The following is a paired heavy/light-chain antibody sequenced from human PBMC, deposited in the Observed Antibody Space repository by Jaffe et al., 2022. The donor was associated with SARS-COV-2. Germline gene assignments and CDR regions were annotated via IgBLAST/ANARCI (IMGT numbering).Light chain of an antibody. CDR3: AAWDDSLSAYV. J-gene: IGLJ1*01. CDR1: SSNIGAKA. Sequence: QSVLTQPPSASGTPGQRVTITCSGSSSNIGAKAVSWYQQLPGTAPKLLIYNNDQRPSGVPDRFSGSKSGTSASLAISGLHSEDEADYYCAAWDDSLSAYVFGIGTKVTVL. CDR2: NND. V-gene: IGLV1-44*01.
Heavy chain of an antibody. Sequence: EVQLVESGGGLVQPGGSLRLSCAVSGFSFSDSWMTWVRQPPGKGLEWVANIKQDGSETYYVDSVKGRFTISRDNAHSLLLLHMKSLRIEDTAVYYCARSAWDSFDSWGQGTLVTVSS. CDR2: IKQDGSET. CDR1: GFSFSDSW. J-gene: IGHJ4*02. V-gene: IGHV3-7*01. D-gene: IGHD1-26*01. CDR3: ARSAWDSFDS.